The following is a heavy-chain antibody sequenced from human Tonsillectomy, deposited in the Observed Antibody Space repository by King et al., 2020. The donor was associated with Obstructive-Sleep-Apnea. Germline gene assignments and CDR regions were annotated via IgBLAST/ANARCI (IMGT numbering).Heavy chain of an antibody. CDR1: GGSFSGYY. D-gene: IGHD3-22*01. J-gene: IGHJ4*02. Sequence: VQLQQWGAGLLKPSETLSLTCAVYGGSFSGYYWSWIRQPPGKGLEWIGEINHSGSTKYKPSLKSRVTISVDTSKNQLSLKLSSVTAADTALYYCARGGGSGGYYFDSWGQGTLVTVSS. CDR3: ARGGGSGGYYFDS. CDR2: INHSGST. V-gene: IGHV4-34*01.